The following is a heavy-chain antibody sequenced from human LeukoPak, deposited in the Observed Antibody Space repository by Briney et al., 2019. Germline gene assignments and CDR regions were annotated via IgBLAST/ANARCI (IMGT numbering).Heavy chain of an antibody. CDR1: GYTFTGYY. Sequence: ASVKVSCKASGYTFTGYYMHWVRQAPGQGLEWXXXINPNNGGTNYAQKFQGRVTMTRDTSISTAYMELSRLRSDDTAVYYCARDPYYGSGSYSFDPWGQGTLVTVSS. D-gene: IGHD3-10*01. J-gene: IGHJ5*02. CDR2: INPNNGGT. V-gene: IGHV1-2*02. CDR3: ARDPYYGSGSYSFDP.